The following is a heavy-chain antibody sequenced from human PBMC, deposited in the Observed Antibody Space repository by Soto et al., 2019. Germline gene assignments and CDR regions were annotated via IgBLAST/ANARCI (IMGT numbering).Heavy chain of an antibody. V-gene: IGHV4-39*01. Sequence: SETLSLTCTVSGGSISSSSYYWGWIRQPPGKGLEWIGSIYYSGSTYYNPSLKSRATISVDTSKNQFSLKLSSVTAADTAVYYCARLEAGYYGSGSYSQMYYFDYWGQGTLVTVSS. CDR3: ARLEAGYYGSGSYSQMYYFDY. J-gene: IGHJ4*02. CDR1: GGSISSSSYY. D-gene: IGHD3-10*01. CDR2: IYYSGST.